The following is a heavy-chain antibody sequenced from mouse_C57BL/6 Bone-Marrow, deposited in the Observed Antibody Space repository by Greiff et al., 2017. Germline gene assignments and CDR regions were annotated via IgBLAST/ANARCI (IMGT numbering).Heavy chain of an antibody. V-gene: IGHV1-81*01. CDR3: ARGIKWYFDV. D-gene: IGHD2-4*01. CDR2: IYPRSGNT. CDR1: GYTFTSYG. Sequence: VQLQQSGAELARPGASVKLSCKASGYTFTSYGISWVKQRTGQGLEWIGEIYPRSGNTYYNEKFKGKATLTVDTSSSTAYMELHSLTSEDSAVYFCARGIKWYFDVWGTGTTVTVSS. J-gene: IGHJ1*03.